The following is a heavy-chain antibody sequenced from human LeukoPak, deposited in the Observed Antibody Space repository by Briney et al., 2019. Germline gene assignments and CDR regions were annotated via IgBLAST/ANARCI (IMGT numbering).Heavy chain of an antibody. J-gene: IGHJ4*02. V-gene: IGHV3-74*01. D-gene: IGHD6-19*01. CDR2: INSDGSST. Sequence: PGGSLRLSCAASGFTFSSYWMHWVRQAPGKGLVWVSRINSDGSSTSYADSVKGRFTISRDNAKNTLYLQMNSLRAEDTAVYYCARRDSSGWYAMDYWGQGTLVTVSS. CDR1: GFTFSSYW. CDR3: ARRDSSGWYAMDY.